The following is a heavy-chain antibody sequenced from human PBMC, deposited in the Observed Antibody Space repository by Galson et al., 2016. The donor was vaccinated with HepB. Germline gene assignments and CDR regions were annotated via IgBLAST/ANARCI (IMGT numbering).Heavy chain of an antibody. D-gene: IGHD3-16*02. J-gene: IGHJ3*02. CDR2: ISSSGSTI. CDR1: GFIFRRYE. CDR3: ASFGGVIAYDAFDI. Sequence: SLRLSRAASGFIFRRYEMNWVRKAPGTGLEWISYISSSGSTIYYADSVKGRFTISRDNAKNSLYLQMNSLRVGDTAVYYCASFGGVIAYDAFDIWGQGTTVTVSS. V-gene: IGHV3-48*03.